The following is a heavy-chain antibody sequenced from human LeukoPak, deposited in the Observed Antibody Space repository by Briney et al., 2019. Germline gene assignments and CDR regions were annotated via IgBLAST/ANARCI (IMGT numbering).Heavy chain of an antibody. CDR2: INHSGST. Sequence: PSETLSLTCAVYGGSFSGYYWSWIRQPPGKGLEWIGEINHSGSTNYNPSLKSRVTISVDTSKNQFSLKLSSVTAADTAVYYCARQLNSGIAAAGRDDAFDIWGQGTMVTVSS. J-gene: IGHJ3*02. D-gene: IGHD6-13*01. V-gene: IGHV4-34*01. CDR3: ARQLNSGIAAAGRDDAFDI. CDR1: GGSFSGYY.